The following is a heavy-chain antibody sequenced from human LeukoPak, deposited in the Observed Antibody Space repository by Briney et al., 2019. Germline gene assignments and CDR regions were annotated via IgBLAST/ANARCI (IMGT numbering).Heavy chain of an antibody. V-gene: IGHV1-69*04. CDR3: ARSPEYSSGWYY. J-gene: IGHJ4*02. CDR2: IIPILGIA. Sequence: GASVKVSCKASGGTFSSYAISWVRQAPGQGLEWMGRIIPILGIANYAQKSQGRVTITADKSTSTAYMELSSLRSEDTAVYYCARSPEYSSGWYYWGQGTLVTVSS. D-gene: IGHD6-19*01. CDR1: GGTFSSYA.